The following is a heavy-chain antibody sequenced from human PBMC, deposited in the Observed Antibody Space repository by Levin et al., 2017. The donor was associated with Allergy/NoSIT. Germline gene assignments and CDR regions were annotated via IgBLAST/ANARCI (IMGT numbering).Heavy chain of an antibody. CDR2: ISGSLGKT. CDR1: GFTFTRYA. V-gene: IGHV3-23*01. D-gene: IGHD3/OR15-3a*01. Sequence: GGSLRLSCAASGFTFTRYAMAWVRQIPGKGLEWVSVISGSLGKTYHADSVKGRVTISRDNPKNMLYLQMKSLRDEDTAIYYCAKDRGCDFRGNQSYYFDDWGQGILVTVSS. CDR3: AKDRGCDFRGNQSYYFDD. J-gene: IGHJ4*02.